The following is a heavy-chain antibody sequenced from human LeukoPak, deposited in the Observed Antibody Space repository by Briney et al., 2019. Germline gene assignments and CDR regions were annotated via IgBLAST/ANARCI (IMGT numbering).Heavy chain of an antibody. D-gene: IGHD3-10*01. Sequence: ASVKVSCKASGYTFTGYYMHWVRQAPGQGLEWMGWINPNSGGTNYAQKFQGRVTMTRDTSISTAYMELSRLRSEDTAVYYCARDQTRITMVRGAPYYYYMDVWGKGTTVTVSS. CDR2: INPNSGGT. V-gene: IGHV1-2*02. CDR1: GYTFTGYY. CDR3: ARDQTRITMVRGAPYYYYMDV. J-gene: IGHJ6*03.